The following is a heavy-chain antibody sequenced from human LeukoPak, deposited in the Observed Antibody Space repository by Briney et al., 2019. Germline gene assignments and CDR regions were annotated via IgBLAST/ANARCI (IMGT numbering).Heavy chain of an antibody. Sequence: GGPLRLPCAVSGFHYKSFRMIGPAEPRGRGRMGVANINQDGSEKYFVDSVKGRFTISGDNAKNSLHLQMNTLRAEDTAVYYCARERDGRFFDYWGQGTLVTVSS. D-gene: IGHD5-24*01. CDR1: GFHYKSFR. CDR3: ARERDGRFFDY. V-gene: IGHV3-7*01. J-gene: IGHJ4*02. CDR2: INQDGSEK.